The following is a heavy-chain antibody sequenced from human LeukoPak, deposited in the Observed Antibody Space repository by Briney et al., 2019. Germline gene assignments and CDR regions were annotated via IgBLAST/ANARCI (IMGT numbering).Heavy chain of an antibody. CDR1: GYTFTGYY. CDR3: ARLRGSSSWYYYYGMDV. D-gene: IGHD6-13*01. Sequence: ASVKVSCEAAGYTFTGYYMHWVRQAPGQGLEWMGWINPNSGGTNYAQKFQGRVTMTRDTSISTAYMELSRLRSDDTAVYYCARLRGSSSWYYYYGMDVWGQGTTVTVSS. J-gene: IGHJ6*02. V-gene: IGHV1-2*02. CDR2: INPNSGGT.